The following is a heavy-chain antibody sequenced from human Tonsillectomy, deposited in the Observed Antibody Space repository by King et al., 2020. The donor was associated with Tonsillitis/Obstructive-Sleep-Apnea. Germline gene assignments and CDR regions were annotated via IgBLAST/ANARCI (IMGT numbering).Heavy chain of an antibody. V-gene: IGHV4-38-2*02. Sequence: WGWIRQHPGNGLEWIGSMYHSGSSYYNPYLKSRINISVDTSKNQFSLKVSSVTAADTAVYYCVRDGPSGNMPSWFDPWGQGTLVTVSS. J-gene: IGHJ5*02. D-gene: IGHD2-2*01. CDR3: VRDGPSGNMPSWFDP. CDR2: MYHSGSS.